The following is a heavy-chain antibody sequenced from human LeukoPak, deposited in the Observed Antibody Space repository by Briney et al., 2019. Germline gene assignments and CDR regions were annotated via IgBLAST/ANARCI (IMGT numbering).Heavy chain of an antibody. V-gene: IGHV4-59*12. Sequence: SETLSLTCIVSRGSISSYYWSWIRQPPGKGLEWIGYLYHGGSTNYNPSLKSRVTISGDTSKNHFSLNLSSVTAADTAVYYCASVAVVPAAIDSQLGGLGPYGMDVWGQGTTVTVSS. CDR1: RGSISSYY. CDR3: ASVAVVPAAIDSQLGGLGPYGMDV. D-gene: IGHD2-2*01. CDR2: LYHGGST. J-gene: IGHJ6*02.